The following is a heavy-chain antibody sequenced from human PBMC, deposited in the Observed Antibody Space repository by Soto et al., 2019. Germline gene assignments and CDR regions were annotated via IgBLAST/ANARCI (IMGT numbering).Heavy chain of an antibody. CDR2: INHSGST. Sequence: SETLSLTCAVYGGSFSGYYWSWIRQPPGKGLEWIGEINHSGSTNYNPSLKSRVTISVDTSKNQFSLKLSSVTAADTAVYYCARARFQGMVRGVRATYYYDMDVWGQGTTVTVSS. D-gene: IGHD3-10*01. CDR1: GGSFSGYY. J-gene: IGHJ6*02. CDR3: ARARFQGMVRGVRATYYYDMDV. V-gene: IGHV4-34*01.